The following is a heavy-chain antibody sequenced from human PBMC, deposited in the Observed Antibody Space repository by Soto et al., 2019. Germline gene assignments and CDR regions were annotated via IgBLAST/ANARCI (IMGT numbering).Heavy chain of an antibody. Sequence: PVGSLRPSCAASGFTFGDFTMHWIRQVPGKGLEWVSLISWNADSIYYGDSVQGRFTISRDNSKNSLYLQMTSLRPDDTALYYCVRGTGNSFASYYFDYWGQGTQVTVSS. CDR2: ISWNADSI. V-gene: IGHV3-43*01. CDR3: VRGTGNSFASYYFDY. J-gene: IGHJ4*02. CDR1: GFTFGDFT. D-gene: IGHD3-16*01.